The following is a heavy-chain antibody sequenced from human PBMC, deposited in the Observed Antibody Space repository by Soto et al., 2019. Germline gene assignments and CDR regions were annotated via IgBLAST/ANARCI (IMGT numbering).Heavy chain of an antibody. CDR3: AQNVDGSAFEY. CDR2: ISYDGNDI. CDR1: GFTFSNYG. V-gene: IGHV3-30*03. Sequence: QVQLVESGGGVVQPGRSLTVSCAASGFTFSNYGMHWVRQPPGKGLEWVAVISYDGNDIHYTDSVKGRFTISRDNSKKALYLQMNSLSAVETAVYYCAQNVDGSAFEYWGQGTLVTVSP. J-gene: IGHJ4*02.